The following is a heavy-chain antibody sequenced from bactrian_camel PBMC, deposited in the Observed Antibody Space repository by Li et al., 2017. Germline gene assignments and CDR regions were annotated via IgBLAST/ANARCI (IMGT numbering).Heavy chain of an antibody. CDR2: TGRDTKT. Sequence: HVQLVESGGGSAQAGGSLTLSCVASAYESMTCLGWFRQAPGKEREGVAATGRDTKTYYADFVKGRFTISQDQSKKTVYLQMNSLKPEDTAMYYCAAGCRFDDAERRLSQEGYYYWGQGTQVTVS. CDR1: AYESMTC. J-gene: IGHJ4*01. D-gene: IGHD4*01. V-gene: IGHV3S53*01. CDR3: AAGCRFDDAERRLSQEGYYY.